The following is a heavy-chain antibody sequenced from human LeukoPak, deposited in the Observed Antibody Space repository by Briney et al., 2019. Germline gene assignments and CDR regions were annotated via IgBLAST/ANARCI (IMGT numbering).Heavy chain of an antibody. CDR2: IIPILGIA. Sequence: ASVKVSCKASGGTFSSYAISWVRQAPGQGLEWMGRIIPILGIANYAQKFQGRVTITADKSTSTAYMELSSLRSEDTAVCYCASLPQDIVVVVAATHIGYWGQGTLVTVSS. V-gene: IGHV1-69*04. J-gene: IGHJ4*02. CDR1: GGTFSSYA. CDR3: ASLPQDIVVVVAATHIGY. D-gene: IGHD2-15*01.